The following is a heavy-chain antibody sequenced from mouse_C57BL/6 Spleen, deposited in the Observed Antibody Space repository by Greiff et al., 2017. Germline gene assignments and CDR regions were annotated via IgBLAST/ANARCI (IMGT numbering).Heavy chain of an antibody. D-gene: IGHD2-3*01. CDR2: IYPGSGST. CDR1: GYTFTSYW. Sequence: QVQLQQPGAELVKPGASVTMSCTASGYTFTSYWITWVKQRPGQGLEWIGDIYPGSGSTNYNEKCKSKATLTVDTSSSTADMQLSSLTSEDSAVYYCAKSLDGYSSYWGQGTLVTGSA. CDR3: AKSLDGYSSY. J-gene: IGHJ3*01. V-gene: IGHV1-55*01.